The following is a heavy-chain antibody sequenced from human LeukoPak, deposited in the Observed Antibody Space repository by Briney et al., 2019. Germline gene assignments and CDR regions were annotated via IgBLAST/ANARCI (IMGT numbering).Heavy chain of an antibody. CDR2: IIPIFGTA. V-gene: IGHV1-69*05. CDR1: GGTFSSYA. J-gene: IGHJ3*02. Sequence: ASVKVSCKASGGTFSSYAISWVRQAPGQGLEWMGGIIPIFGTANYVQKFQGRVTITTDESTSAAYMELSSLRSEDTAVYYCASWQDGDYFAFDIWGQGTMVTVSS. D-gene: IGHD4-17*01. CDR3: ASWQDGDYFAFDI.